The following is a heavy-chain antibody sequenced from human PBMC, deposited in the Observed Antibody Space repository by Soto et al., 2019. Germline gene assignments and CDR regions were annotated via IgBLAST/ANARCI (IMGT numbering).Heavy chain of an antibody. CDR1: GFTSSNYA. Sequence: GGSRRRSYATSGFTSSNYAMHLVRQAPGKGLEWVAVISYDGSNKYYADSVKGRFTISRDNSKNTLYLQMNSLRAEDTAVYYCARGLGDTAMEPYPPDYWGQGTLVTVSS. CDR2: ISYDGSNK. D-gene: IGHD5-18*01. J-gene: IGHJ4*02. CDR3: ARGLGDTAMEPYPPDY. V-gene: IGHV3-30-3*01.